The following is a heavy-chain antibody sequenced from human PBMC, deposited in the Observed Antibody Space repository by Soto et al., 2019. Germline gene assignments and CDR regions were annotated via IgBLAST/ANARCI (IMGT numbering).Heavy chain of an antibody. J-gene: IGHJ6*02. Sequence: SPALSLTCAISGDSVSSNSAAWNWIRQSPSRGLEWLGRTYYRSKWYNDYAVSVKSRITINPDTSKNQFSLQLNSVTPEDTAVYYCARGRRYFDWLGRNYYYGMDVWGQGTTVTV. D-gene: IGHD3-9*01. CDR1: GDSVSSNSAA. CDR2: TYYRSKWYN. CDR3: ARGRRYFDWLGRNYYYGMDV. V-gene: IGHV6-1*01.